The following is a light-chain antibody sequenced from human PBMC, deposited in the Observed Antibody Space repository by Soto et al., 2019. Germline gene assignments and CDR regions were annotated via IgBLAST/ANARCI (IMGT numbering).Light chain of an antibody. V-gene: IGKV1-39*01. Sequence: DIQMTQSPSSLSASVGDRVTITCRASQSISSYLNWYQQKPGKAPKLLTYAASSLQSGVPSRFSGSGSGTDFTLTISSLQPEDSATYYCQQSYSTPPFTFGPGTKVDIK. CDR1: QSISSY. CDR3: QQSYSTPPFT. CDR2: AAS. J-gene: IGKJ3*01.